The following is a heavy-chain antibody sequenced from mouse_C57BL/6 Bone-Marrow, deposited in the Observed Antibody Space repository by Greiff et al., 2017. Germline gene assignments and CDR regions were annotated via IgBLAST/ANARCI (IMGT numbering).Heavy chain of an antibody. CDR2: IHPNSGST. Sequence: QVQLQQPGAELVKPGAPVKLPCQAPGYTFTSYWMHWVKQRPGQGLEWIGMIHPNSGSTNYNEKFKSKATLTVDKSSSTAYMQLSSLTSEDSAVYYCARKDIYYDYDGAWFAYGGQGNLVTVSA. V-gene: IGHV1-64*01. CDR1: GYTFTSYW. D-gene: IGHD2-4*01. J-gene: IGHJ3*01. CDR3: ARKDIYYDYDGAWFAY.